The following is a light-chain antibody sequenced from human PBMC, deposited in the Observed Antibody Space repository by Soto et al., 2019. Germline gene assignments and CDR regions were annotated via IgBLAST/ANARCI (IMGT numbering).Light chain of an antibody. V-gene: IGLV2-14*01. J-gene: IGLJ3*02. CDR3: SSYTTDSTRV. CDR1: SSDIGAYNY. Sequence: QSALTQAASVSGSPGQSITISCTGSSSDIGAYNYVSWYQQHPGKAPTLLIYEVSNRPSEVSNRFSGSKSGNTASLTISGLQAEDEGDYYCSSYTTDSTRVFGGGTKLTV. CDR2: EVS.